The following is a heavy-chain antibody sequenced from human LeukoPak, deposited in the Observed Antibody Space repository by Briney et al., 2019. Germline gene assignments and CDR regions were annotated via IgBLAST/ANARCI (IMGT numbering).Heavy chain of an antibody. D-gene: IGHD6-6*01. Sequence: SETLSLTCTVSGGSISSHYLNWIRQPPGKGLEWIGYIYNSGLTNYNPSLRSRVTMSVDTSKNQFSLKLSSVTAADTAVYYCARDESKSSAGYHTDVWGNGTTVTVSS. J-gene: IGHJ6*03. CDR1: GGSISSHY. V-gene: IGHV4-59*11. CDR2: IYNSGLT. CDR3: ARDESKSSAGYHTDV.